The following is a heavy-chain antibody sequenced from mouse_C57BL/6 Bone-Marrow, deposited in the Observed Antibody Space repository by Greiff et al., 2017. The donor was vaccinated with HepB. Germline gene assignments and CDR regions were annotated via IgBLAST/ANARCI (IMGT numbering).Heavy chain of an antibody. V-gene: IGHV2-4*01. J-gene: IGHJ4*01. CDR2: IWSGGST. Sequence: VQLQQSGPGLVQPSQSLSITCTVSGFSLTSYGVHWVRQPPGKGLEWLGVIWSGGSTDYNAAFISRLSISKDNSKSQVFFKMNSLQADDTAIYYCAKLGGIYYDYDGYAMDYWGQGTSVTVSS. D-gene: IGHD2-4*01. CDR1: GFSLTSYG. CDR3: AKLGGIYYDYDGYAMDY.